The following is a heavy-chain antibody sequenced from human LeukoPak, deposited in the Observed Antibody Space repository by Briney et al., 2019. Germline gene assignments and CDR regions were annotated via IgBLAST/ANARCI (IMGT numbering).Heavy chain of an antibody. CDR3: ASSPLGYCSGGSCYSRGDYYYYGMDV. V-gene: IGHV1-69*13. Sequence: SVKVSCKASGGTFSSYAISWVRQAPGQGLEWMGGVIPIFGTANYAQKFQGRVTITADESTSTAYMELSSLRSEDTAVYYCASSPLGYCSGGSCYSRGDYYYYGMDVWAKGPRSPSP. D-gene: IGHD2-15*01. CDR1: GGTFSSYA. J-gene: IGHJ6*02. CDR2: VIPIFGTA.